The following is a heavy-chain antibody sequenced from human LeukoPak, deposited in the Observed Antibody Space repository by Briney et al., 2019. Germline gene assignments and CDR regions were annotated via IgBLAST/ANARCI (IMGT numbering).Heavy chain of an antibody. CDR2: INPNNGGT. J-gene: IGHJ6*02. V-gene: IGHV1-2*06. D-gene: IGHD6-19*01. CDR1: GYTFTGYY. CDR3: ASLWLQNNYYYYGMDV. Sequence: GASVKVSCKASGYTFTGYYIHWVRQAPGQGLEWMGRINPNNGGTNYAQKFQGRVTMTRDMSMSTAYMELSRLRSEDTAVYYCASLWLQNNYYYYGMDVWGQGTTVTVSS.